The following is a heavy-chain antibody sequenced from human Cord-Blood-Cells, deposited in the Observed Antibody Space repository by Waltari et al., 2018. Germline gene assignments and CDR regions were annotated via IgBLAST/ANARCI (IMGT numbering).Heavy chain of an antibody. V-gene: IGHV1-2*02. Sequence: QVQPVQSGAEVKKPRDSGKVSCKASGYTFTGYYMPWVRQAPGQGLEWLGWINPNSGGTNYAQKFHGRVTMTRDTSISTAYMELSRLRSDDTAVYYCARGNPTWFDPWGQGTLVTVSS. CDR1: GYTFTGYY. CDR3: ARGNPTWFDP. J-gene: IGHJ5*02. CDR2: INPNSGGT.